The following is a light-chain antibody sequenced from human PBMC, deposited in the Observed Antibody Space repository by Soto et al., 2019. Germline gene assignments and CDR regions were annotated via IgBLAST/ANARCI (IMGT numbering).Light chain of an antibody. CDR3: QQYNNWPRT. J-gene: IGKJ1*01. Sequence: EMVMTQSPSTLSVSPGERATLSCRASQSVSSNLAWYQQKPGQAPRLLIYGASTRATGIPARFSGSGSGTELTLTISSLQSEDFAVYYCQQYNNWPRTFGQGTKVDIK. V-gene: IGKV3-15*01. CDR1: QSVSSN. CDR2: GAS.